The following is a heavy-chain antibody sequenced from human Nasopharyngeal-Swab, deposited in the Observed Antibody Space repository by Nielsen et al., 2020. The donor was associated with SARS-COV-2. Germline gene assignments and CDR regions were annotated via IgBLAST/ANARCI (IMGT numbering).Heavy chain of an antibody. V-gene: IGHV7-4-1*02. Sequence: WVRQAPGQGLEWMGWIDTNTGNPTYAQGFTGRFVFSLGTSVSTAYLQISSLKAKDTAMYYCATGLLGYTYAFGNWGQGTLVTVSS. CDR2: IDTNTGNP. J-gene: IGHJ4*02. D-gene: IGHD5-18*01. CDR3: ATGLLGYTYAFGN.